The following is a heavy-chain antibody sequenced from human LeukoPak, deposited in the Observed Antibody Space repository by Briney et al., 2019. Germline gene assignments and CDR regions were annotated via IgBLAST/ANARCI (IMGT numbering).Heavy chain of an antibody. CDR2: IDHSGST. D-gene: IGHD6-19*01. CDR1: GYSISSGYY. CDR3: VKSGGYGLIDY. J-gene: IGHJ4*02. Sequence: PSETLSLTCTVSGYSISSGYYWGWIRQPPGKGLEWTGSIDHSGSTYYNASLQSRVTISIDMSKNQFSLRLSSVTAADTAMYYCVKSGGYGLIDYWGQGTLVTVSS. V-gene: IGHV4-38-2*02.